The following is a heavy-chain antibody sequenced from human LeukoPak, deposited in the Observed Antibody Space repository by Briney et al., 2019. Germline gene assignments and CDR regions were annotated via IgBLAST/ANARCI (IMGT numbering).Heavy chain of an antibody. Sequence: SETLSLTCTVSGGSISSSSYYWGWIRQPPGKGLEWIGEINHSGSTNYNPSLKSRVTISVDKSKNQFSLKLSSVTAADTAVYYCARPERITMVRGGRGRSPFFDPWGQGTLVTVSS. J-gene: IGHJ5*02. CDR2: INHSGST. V-gene: IGHV4-39*07. CDR3: ARPERITMVRGGRGRSPFFDP. D-gene: IGHD3-10*01. CDR1: GGSISSSSYY.